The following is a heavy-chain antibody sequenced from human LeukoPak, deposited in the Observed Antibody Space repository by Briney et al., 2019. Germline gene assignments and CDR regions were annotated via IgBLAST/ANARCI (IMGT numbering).Heavy chain of an antibody. CDR2: IYYSGGT. CDR1: GGSISSSSYY. CDR3: ASYVLRYFDWLPFDY. V-gene: IGHV4-39*01. Sequence: KPSETLSLTCTVSGGSISSSSYYWGWIRQPPGKGLEWIGSIYYSGGTYYNPSLKSRVTISVDTSKNQFSLKLSSVTAADTAVYYCASYVLRYFDWLPFDYWGQGTLVTVSS. J-gene: IGHJ4*02. D-gene: IGHD3-9*01.